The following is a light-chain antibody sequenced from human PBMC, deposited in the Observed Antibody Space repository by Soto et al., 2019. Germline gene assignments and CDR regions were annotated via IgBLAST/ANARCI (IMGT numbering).Light chain of an antibody. V-gene: IGKV1-8*01. CDR1: QGITSH. J-gene: IGKJ4*01. CDR3: QQYYSYPLT. CDR2: SAS. Sequence: AIRVTQSPSSFSASAGDRVTITCRASQGITSHLAWYQQKPGKAPQLLIYSASTLESGVPSRFSASGSGTDFTLTISRLQSEDFATYYCQQYYSYPLTFGGGTKVEIK.